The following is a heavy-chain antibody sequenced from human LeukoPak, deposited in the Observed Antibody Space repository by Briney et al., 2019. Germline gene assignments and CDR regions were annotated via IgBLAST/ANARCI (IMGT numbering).Heavy chain of an antibody. CDR3: ALPAKGAFFYYYMEV. J-gene: IGHJ6*03. CDR1: AYTSPNYG. CDR2: ISTYNGNT. Sequence: ASVKVSCKASAYTSPNYGITWVRQAPGRRLEWIGWISTYNGNTQYAQKFQGRVTMTTDTPTKTVYMELSNLRSNDTAVYYCALPAKGAFFYYYMEVWGKGTTVTVSS. D-gene: IGHD2-2*01. V-gene: IGHV1-18*01.